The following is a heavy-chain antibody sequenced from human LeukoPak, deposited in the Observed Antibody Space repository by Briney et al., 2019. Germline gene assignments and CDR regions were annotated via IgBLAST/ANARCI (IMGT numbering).Heavy chain of an antibody. Sequence: SETLSLTCTVSGGSISSSSYYWGWIRQPPGKGLERIGSNYYSRSTYYTPSLKSRVTISVDTSKSQSSLKLSSVTAADTAVYYCATHNLGITIFGVVIAHNWFDPWGQGTLVTVSS. V-gene: IGHV4-39*01. CDR3: ATHNLGITIFGVVIAHNWFDP. J-gene: IGHJ5*02. D-gene: IGHD3-3*01. CDR2: NYYSRST. CDR1: GGSISSSSYY.